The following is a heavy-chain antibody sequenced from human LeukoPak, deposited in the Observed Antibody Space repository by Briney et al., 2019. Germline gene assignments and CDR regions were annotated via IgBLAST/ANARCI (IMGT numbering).Heavy chain of an antibody. CDR2: ISSSSSLR. CDR1: GFTFSTYS. J-gene: IGHJ6*04. V-gene: IGHV3-48*01. D-gene: IGHD6-13*01. CDR3: ARDSNEYSSPPDV. Sequence: GGSLRLSCAASGFTFSTYSMNWVRQAPGKGLEWVSYISSSSSLRYYADSVKGRFTISRGNAKNSLYLQMNSLRAEDTAVYYCARDSNEYSSPPDVWGKGTTVTVSS.